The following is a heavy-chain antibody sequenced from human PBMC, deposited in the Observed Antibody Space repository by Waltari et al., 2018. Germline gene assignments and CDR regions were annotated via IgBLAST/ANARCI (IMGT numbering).Heavy chain of an antibody. J-gene: IGHJ4*02. CDR1: GGSISNYY. CDR2: IYYSGST. CDR3: ARQGHYDFWTGYYLFDY. D-gene: IGHD3-3*01. Sequence: QVQLQESGPGLVKPSETLSLTCTVSGGSISNYYWSWIRQSPGKGLEWIGSIYYSGSTNSNPSLKSRVTVSVDTSKNHFSLKLSSVTAADTALYYCARQGHYDFWTGYYLFDYWGQGTLVTVSS. V-gene: IGHV4-59*08.